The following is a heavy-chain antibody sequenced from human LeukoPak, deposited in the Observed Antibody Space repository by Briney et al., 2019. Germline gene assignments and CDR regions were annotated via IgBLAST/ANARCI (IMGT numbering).Heavy chain of an antibody. V-gene: IGHV4-38-2*01. D-gene: IGHD2-2*01. CDR3: ARQYDSYFYYYLDL. Sequence: SETLSLTCAVSGYPINNGYYWGWIRPPQGKGLEWIGSLYHPDSTYYNPSLKSRVTMSVDTSRNQFSLKLSFVTAADTAVYYCARQYDSYFYYYLDLWGTGTTVTVSS. CDR1: GYPINNGYY. J-gene: IGHJ6*03. CDR2: LYHPDST.